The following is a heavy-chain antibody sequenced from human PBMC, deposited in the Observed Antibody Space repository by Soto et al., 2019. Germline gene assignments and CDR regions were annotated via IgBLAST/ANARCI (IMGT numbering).Heavy chain of an antibody. J-gene: IGHJ5*02. CDR3: ASPKIAFYNWFDP. D-gene: IGHD3-3*02. CDR1: GGSISSSSYY. Sequence: SETLSLTCTVSGGSISSSSYYWGWIRQPPGKVLEWIGSIYYSGSTYYKQSLKSRVTISVDTSKNQFSLKLCSVTAADTAVYYCASPKIAFYNWFDPWGQGTLVTVS. CDR2: IYYSGST. V-gene: IGHV4-39*01.